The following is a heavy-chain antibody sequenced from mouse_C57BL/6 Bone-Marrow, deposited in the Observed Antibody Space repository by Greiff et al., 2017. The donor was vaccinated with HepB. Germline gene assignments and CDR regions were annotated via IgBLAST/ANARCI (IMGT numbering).Heavy chain of an antibody. CDR1: GFTFSDYY. J-gene: IGHJ2*01. Sequence: EVKVVESEGGLVQPGRSMKLSCTASGFTFSDYYMAWVRQVPEKGLEWVANINYDGSSTYYLDSLKSRFIISRDNAKNILYLQMSSLKSEDTATYYCAREAYYFDYWGQGTTLTVSS. CDR3: AREAYYFDY. CDR2: INYDGSST. V-gene: IGHV5-16*01.